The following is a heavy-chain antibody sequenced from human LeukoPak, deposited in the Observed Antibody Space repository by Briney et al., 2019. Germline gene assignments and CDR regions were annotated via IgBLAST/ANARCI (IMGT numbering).Heavy chain of an antibody. CDR1: GYTFTGYY. J-gene: IGHJ4*02. CDR2: INPNSGGT. D-gene: IGHD6-19*01. CDR3: ARDPGIAVAVDY. V-gene: IGHV1-2*06. Sequence: ASVTVSCTASGYTFTGYYMLWVRQAPGQGLEWMGRINPNSGGTNYAQKFQGRVTMTRDTSISTAYMELSRLRSDDTAVYYCARDPGIAVAVDYWGQGTLVTVSS.